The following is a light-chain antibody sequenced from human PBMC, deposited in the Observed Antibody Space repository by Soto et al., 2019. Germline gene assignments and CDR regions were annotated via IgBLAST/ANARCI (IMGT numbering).Light chain of an antibody. CDR1: QRVSSSY. Sequence: EIVLTQSPGTLSLSPGERATLSCRASQRVSSSYLAWYQQKPGQAPRLLIYGASSRATGIPDRFSGSASGTDFTVTISRLEPEDFAVYYCHQYGSSPYTFGQGTKLEIK. J-gene: IGKJ2*01. V-gene: IGKV3-20*01. CDR2: GAS. CDR3: HQYGSSPYT.